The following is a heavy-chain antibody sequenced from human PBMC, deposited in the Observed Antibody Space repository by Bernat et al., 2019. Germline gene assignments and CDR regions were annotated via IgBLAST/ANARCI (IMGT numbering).Heavy chain of an antibody. J-gene: IGHJ4*02. CDR3: TAGTGRTDFDY. V-gene: IGHV3-15*01. CDR2: IKSKADGGTR. CDR1: GFTFSNAW. Sequence: EVQLVESGGGLVMPGGPLRLSCAASGFTFSNAWMSWVRQAPGKGLEWVGRIKSKADGGTRDFAAPVKGRFAISRDDSKNTVYPQVNSLRTEDTAVYYCTAGTGRTDFDYWGQGALVTVSS. D-gene: IGHD1-1*01.